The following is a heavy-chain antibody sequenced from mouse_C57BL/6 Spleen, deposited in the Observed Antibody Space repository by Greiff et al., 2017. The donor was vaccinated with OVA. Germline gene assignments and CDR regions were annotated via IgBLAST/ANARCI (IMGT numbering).Heavy chain of an antibody. D-gene: IGHD2-1*01. J-gene: IGHJ4*01. CDR3: ARAIYYGNPSYAMDY. CDR1: GYTFTSYW. Sequence: VQLQQSGAELVRPGSSVKLSCKASGYTFTSYWMDWVKQRPGQGLEWIGNIYPSDSETHYNQKFKDKATLTVDKSSSTAYMQLSSLTSEDSAVYYCARAIYYGNPSYAMDYWGQGTSVTVSS. CDR2: IYPSDSET. V-gene: IGHV1-61*01.